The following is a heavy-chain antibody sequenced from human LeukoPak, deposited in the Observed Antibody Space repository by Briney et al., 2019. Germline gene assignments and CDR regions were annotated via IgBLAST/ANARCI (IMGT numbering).Heavy chain of an antibody. CDR3: ARDPDTFIAARPSGGDY. CDR1: GFTFSSYS. J-gene: IGHJ4*02. CDR2: ISSSSSYI. V-gene: IGHV3-21*01. D-gene: IGHD6-6*01. Sequence: GGSLRLSCAASGFTFSSYSMNWVRQAPGKGLEWVSSISSSSSYIYYADSVKGRYTISRDNAKNSLYLQMNSLRAEDTAVYFCARDPDTFIAARPSGGDYWGQGTLVTVSS.